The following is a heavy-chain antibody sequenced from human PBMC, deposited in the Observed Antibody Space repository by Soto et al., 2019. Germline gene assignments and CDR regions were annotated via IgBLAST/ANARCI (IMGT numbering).Heavy chain of an antibody. J-gene: IGHJ4*02. V-gene: IGHV3-48*01. D-gene: IGHD6-6*01. CDR1: GFTFRSYS. Sequence: QPGGSLRLSCAASGFTFRSYSMNWVRQAPGKGLEWVSYISSSNRTINYADSVKGRFIISRDNAKNSLYLQMHSLRAEDTAVYYCARGSSFLPVWGQGTLVTVSS. CDR2: ISSSNRTI. CDR3: ARGSSFLPV.